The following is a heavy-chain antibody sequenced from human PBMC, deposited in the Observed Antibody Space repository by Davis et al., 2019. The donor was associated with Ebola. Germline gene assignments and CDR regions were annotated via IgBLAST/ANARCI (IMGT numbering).Heavy chain of an antibody. CDR1: GFTFNEHG. Sequence: GGSLRLSCAASGFTFNEHGMHWVRQAPGKGLEWVAVISYDGKYKFYADFVRGRFSITRDNSKNTLYLQINSLGSEDTAVYYCASDRGYSSGSGTYPGFWGQGTLVTVSS. J-gene: IGHJ4*02. CDR2: ISYDGKYK. CDR3: ASDRGYSSGSGTYPGF. D-gene: IGHD3-10*01. V-gene: IGHV3-30*03.